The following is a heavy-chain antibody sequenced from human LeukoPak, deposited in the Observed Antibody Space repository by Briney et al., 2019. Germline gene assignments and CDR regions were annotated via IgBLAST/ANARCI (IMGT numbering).Heavy chain of an antibody. CDR2: IYSGGTT. CDR1: GFTFSSYW. CDR3: ARGRGDY. V-gene: IGHV3-53*01. D-gene: IGHD3-10*01. J-gene: IGHJ4*02. Sequence: GGSLRLSCAASGFTFSSYWMSWVRQAPGKGLEWVSVIYSGGTTYYADSVRGRFTISRDNSKNTLYLQMNSLRAEDTAVYYCARGRGDYWGQGTLVTVSS.